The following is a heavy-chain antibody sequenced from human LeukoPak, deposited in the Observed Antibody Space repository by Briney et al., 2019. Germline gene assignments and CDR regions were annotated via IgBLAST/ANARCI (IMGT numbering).Heavy chain of an antibody. Sequence: SETLSLTCTVSSDSFSIYYWAWIRQPAGKGLEWLGRLYPGVSTNYSPSLKSRLTMSVDTSKNQFSLKLTSMTAADTAVYFCARSAVTRAGVFDYWGRGTLVTVSS. CDR2: LYPGVST. J-gene: IGHJ4*02. V-gene: IGHV4-4*07. CDR1: SDSFSIYY. CDR3: ARSAVTRAGVFDY. D-gene: IGHD4-17*01.